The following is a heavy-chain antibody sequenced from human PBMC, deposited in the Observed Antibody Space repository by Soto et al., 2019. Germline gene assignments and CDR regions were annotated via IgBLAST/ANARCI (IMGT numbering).Heavy chain of an antibody. CDR1: GLSVSNNH. Sequence: VQLVESGGGLIQPGGSLRLSCAASGLSVSNNHMTWVRQAPGKGLEWVSLIHGGGSAYYADSVKGRFTISRDNSKNTLYLQMDSLRGEDTAIYYCAGRLTTAASLDYWGQGTLVTLSS. D-gene: IGHD1-1*01. V-gene: IGHV3-53*01. CDR2: IHGGGSA. J-gene: IGHJ4*02. CDR3: AGRLTTAASLDY.